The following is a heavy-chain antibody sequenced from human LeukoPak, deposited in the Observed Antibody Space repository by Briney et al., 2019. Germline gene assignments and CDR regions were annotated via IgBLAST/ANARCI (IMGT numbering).Heavy chain of an antibody. CDR2: INHSGST. CDR1: GGSFSGYY. J-gene: IGHJ5*02. Sequence: SETLSLTCAVYGGSFSGYYWSWIRQPPGKGLEWIGEINHSGSTNYNPSLKSRVTISVDTSKNQFSLKLSSVTAADTAVYYCARGGDGWFDPWGQGTLVTVSS. V-gene: IGHV4-34*01. CDR3: ARGGDGWFDP.